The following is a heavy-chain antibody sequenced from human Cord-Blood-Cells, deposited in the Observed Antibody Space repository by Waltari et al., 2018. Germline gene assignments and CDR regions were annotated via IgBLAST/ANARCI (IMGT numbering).Heavy chain of an antibody. Sequence: QVQLVQSGAEVKKPGASVKVSCKASGYTFTSYDINWVRQATGQGLEWMGWMRPNSGNTGYAQKLQGRVTITRNTSISTAYMELSSLRAEDTAVYYCAGGGSSGWYYYYYYMDVWGKGTTVTVSS. D-gene: IGHD6-19*01. CDR3: AGGGSSGWYYYYYYMDV. J-gene: IGHJ6*03. CDR1: GYTFTSYD. V-gene: IGHV1-8*03. CDR2: MRPNSGNT.